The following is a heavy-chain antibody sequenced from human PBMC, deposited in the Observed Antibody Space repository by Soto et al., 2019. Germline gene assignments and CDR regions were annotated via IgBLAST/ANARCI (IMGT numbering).Heavy chain of an antibody. CDR2: ISRTGGAA. CDR1: GFTFNNFA. V-gene: IGHV3-23*01. CDR3: AKAYVYIWGSDLRELEY. D-gene: IGHD3-16*02. Sequence: EVQLLESGGGLVQPGGSLRLSCGASGFTFNNFAMCWVRQAPGKGLEWVSSISRTGGAAHYADSVNGRFTISRDNSKNTLSLQMDSLRPEDTAVYYCAKAYVYIWGSDLRELEYWGQGTLVTVSS. J-gene: IGHJ4*02.